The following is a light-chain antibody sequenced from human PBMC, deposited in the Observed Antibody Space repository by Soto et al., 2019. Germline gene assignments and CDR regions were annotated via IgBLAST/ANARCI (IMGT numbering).Light chain of an antibody. CDR3: SSYAGSNNLV. J-gene: IGLJ2*01. CDR2: EVS. V-gene: IGLV2-8*01. Sequence: QSALTQPPSASGSPGQSVTLSCTGTSSDVGGYNYVSWYQQHPGKAPKLMIYEVSKQPSGVPDRFSGSKSGNTASLTVAGRQAEDEADYYCSSYAGSNNLVFGGGTKLTVL. CDR1: SSDVGGYNY.